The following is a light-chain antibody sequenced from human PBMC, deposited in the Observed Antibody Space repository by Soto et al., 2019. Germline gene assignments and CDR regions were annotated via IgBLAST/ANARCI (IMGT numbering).Light chain of an antibody. CDR2: GAS. CDR1: QSVGSSY. Sequence: EXVLTQAPGTMSLSPGERATLSCRASQSVGSSYLAWYQQRPGQAPRLLIYGASSRATGIPDRFGGSGSGTDFTLTISRLEPEDFAVYYCQQYDSSPLTFGGGTKVDIK. J-gene: IGKJ4*01. V-gene: IGKV3-20*01. CDR3: QQYDSSPLT.